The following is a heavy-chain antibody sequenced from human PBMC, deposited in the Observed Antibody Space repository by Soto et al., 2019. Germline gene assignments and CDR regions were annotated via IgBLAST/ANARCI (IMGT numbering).Heavy chain of an antibody. V-gene: IGHV4-59*01. CDR1: GGSISSYY. CDR2: IYYSGST. CDR3: ARSSIAVAGKAFDY. Sequence: SENLSLTCTVSGGSISSYYWSWIRQPPGKGLEWIGYIYYSGSTNYNPSLKSRVTISVDTSKNQFSLKLSSVTAADTAVYYCARSSIAVAGKAFDYWGQGTLVTVSS. J-gene: IGHJ4*02. D-gene: IGHD6-19*01.